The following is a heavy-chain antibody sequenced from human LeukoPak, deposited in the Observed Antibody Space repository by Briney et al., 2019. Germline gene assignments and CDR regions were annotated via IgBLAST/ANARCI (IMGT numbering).Heavy chain of an antibody. CDR1: GFTFSSYW. CDR2: IKSDGST. J-gene: IGHJ1*01. CDR3: ARAPSEIGGYYPEYFRH. D-gene: IGHD3-22*01. Sequence: GGSLRLSCAASGFTFSSYWMHWVRQAPGRGLVWVSRIKSDGSTRYADSVKGRFTISRDNAKNTVSLQMNSLRAEDTGVYYCARAPSEIGGYYPEYFRHWGQGTLVTVSP. V-gene: IGHV3-74*01.